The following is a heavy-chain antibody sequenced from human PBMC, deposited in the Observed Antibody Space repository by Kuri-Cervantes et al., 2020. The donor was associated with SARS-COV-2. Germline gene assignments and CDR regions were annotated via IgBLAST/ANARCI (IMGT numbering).Heavy chain of an antibody. CDR3: ATSCVLPAGAGPIFGVVIDGCNWFDP. D-gene: IGHD3-3*01. CDR2: INPSGGST. J-gene: IGHJ5*02. Sequence: ASVKVSCKASGYTFTSYGISWVRQAPGQGLEWMGIINPSGGSTSYAQKLQGRVTMTTDTSTSTAYMELRSLRSDDTAVYYCATSCVLPAGAGPIFGVVIDGCNWFDPWGQGTLVTVSS. V-gene: IGHV1-18*01. CDR1: GYTFTSYG.